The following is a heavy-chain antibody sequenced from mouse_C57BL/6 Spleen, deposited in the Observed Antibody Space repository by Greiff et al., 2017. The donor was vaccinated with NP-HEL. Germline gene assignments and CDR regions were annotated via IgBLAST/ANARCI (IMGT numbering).Heavy chain of an antibody. V-gene: IGHV1-55*01. CDR2: IYPGSGST. D-gene: IGHD1-1*01. J-gene: IGHJ4*01. CDR3: ARGGITTVVGAMDY. CDR1: GYTFTSYW. Sequence: QVHVKQPGAELVKPGASVKMSCKASGYTFTSYWITWVKQRPGQGLEWIGDIYPGSGSTNYNEKFKSKATLTVDTSSSTAYMQLSSLTSEDSAVYYCARGGITTVVGAMDYWGQGTSVTVSS.